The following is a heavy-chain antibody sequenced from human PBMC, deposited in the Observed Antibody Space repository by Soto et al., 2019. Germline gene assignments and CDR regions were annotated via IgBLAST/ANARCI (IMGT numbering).Heavy chain of an antibody. V-gene: IGHV3-48*02. Sequence: GGSLRLSCAASGFTFSSYSMNWVRQAPGKGLEWVSYISSSSSTIYYADSVKGRFTISRDNAKNSLYLQMNSLRDEDTAVYYCARGLGYYDILTGYYVSNWFDSWGPGTLVTVSS. CDR2: ISSSSSTI. CDR3: ARGLGYYDILTGYYVSNWFDS. CDR1: GFTFSSYS. J-gene: IGHJ5*01. D-gene: IGHD3-9*01.